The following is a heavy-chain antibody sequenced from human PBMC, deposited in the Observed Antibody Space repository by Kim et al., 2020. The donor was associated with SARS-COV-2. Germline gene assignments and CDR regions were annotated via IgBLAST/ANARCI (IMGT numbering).Heavy chain of an antibody. V-gene: IGHV1-46*01. Sequence: CQGRVTMTRDTSTSTVYMELSSLRSEDTAVYYCARDWFDGSSGPRYYFDYWGQGTLVTVSS. CDR3: ARDWFDGSSGPRYYFDY. J-gene: IGHJ4*02. D-gene: IGHD6-19*01.